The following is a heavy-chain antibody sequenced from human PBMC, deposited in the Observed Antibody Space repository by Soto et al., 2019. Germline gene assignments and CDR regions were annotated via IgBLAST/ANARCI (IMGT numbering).Heavy chain of an antibody. CDR3: ARVERGTATTVVDAFDI. J-gene: IGHJ3*02. CDR2: INHSGIT. Sequence: SETLSLTCAVYGGSFSGYYWSWIRQPPGKGLEWIGEINHSGITNYNPSLKSRVTISVDTSKNQFSLKLSSVTAADTALYYCARVERGTATTVVDAFDIWGPGTMVTVSS. D-gene: IGHD1-1*01. CDR1: GGSFSGYY. V-gene: IGHV4-34*01.